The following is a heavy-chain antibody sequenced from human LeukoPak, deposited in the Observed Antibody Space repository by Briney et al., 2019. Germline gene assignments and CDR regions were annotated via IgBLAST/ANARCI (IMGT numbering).Heavy chain of an antibody. D-gene: IGHD4-23*01. CDR1: EYTFTGYY. V-gene: IGHV1-2*04. CDR3: ARDGENSSFDY. J-gene: IGHJ4*02. Sequence: ASVKVSCKASEYTFTGYYMHWVRQAPGQGLEWMGWINPNSGGTNYAQKFQGWVTMTRDTSISTAYMELSSLRSEDAAVYYCARDGENSSFDYWGQGTLVTVSS. CDR2: INPNSGGT.